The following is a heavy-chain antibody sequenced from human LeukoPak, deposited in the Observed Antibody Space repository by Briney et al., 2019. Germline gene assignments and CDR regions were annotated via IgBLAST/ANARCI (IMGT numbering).Heavy chain of an antibody. CDR2: ISSNGRST. D-gene: IGHD2-15*01. J-gene: IGHJ5*02. Sequence: SGGSLRLSCVASGFSFSSHWMSWVRQAPGKGLEYVSAISSNGRSTYFADSVKGRLTISRDNSKNTLYIQMSSLRAEDTAVYYCVKDEGYCSGGSCYYYFDPWGQGTLVTVSS. CDR1: GFSFSSHW. V-gene: IGHV3-64D*06. CDR3: VKDEGYCSGGSCYYYFDP.